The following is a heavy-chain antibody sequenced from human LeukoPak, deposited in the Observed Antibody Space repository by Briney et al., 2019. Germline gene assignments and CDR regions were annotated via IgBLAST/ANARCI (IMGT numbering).Heavy chain of an antibody. CDR1: GGSISSYY. Sequence: KSSETLSLTCTVSGGSISSYYWSWIRQPPGKGLEWIGYIYYSGGTNYNPSLKSRVTISVDTSKNQFSLKLSSVTAADTAVYYCARARRVQYSSGWLFDYWGQGTLVTVSS. CDR2: IYYSGGT. CDR3: ARARRVQYSSGWLFDY. V-gene: IGHV4-59*01. J-gene: IGHJ4*02. D-gene: IGHD6-19*01.